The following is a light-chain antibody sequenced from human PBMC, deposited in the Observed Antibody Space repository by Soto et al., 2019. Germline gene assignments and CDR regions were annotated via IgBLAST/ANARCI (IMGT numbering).Light chain of an antibody. V-gene: IGKV3-15*01. J-gene: IGKJ1*01. CDR3: QQYNNWLTWT. Sequence: TLSESPGERATLSCRASQSVGSNLAWYQQKPGQAPRLLIYGASTRATSIPARFSGSGSGTEFTLTISSLQSEDFAVYYCQQYNNWLTWTFGQGTKVDIK. CDR1: QSVGSN. CDR2: GAS.